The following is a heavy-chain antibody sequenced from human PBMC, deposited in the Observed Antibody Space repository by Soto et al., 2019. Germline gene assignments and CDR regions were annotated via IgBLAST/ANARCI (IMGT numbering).Heavy chain of an antibody. D-gene: IGHD2-2*01. Sequence: GGSLRLSCVVSGFTFRSHWMRWVRQSPGKELVWVSQINCDGSSANYADSLKGRFTFSRDNAKNTLYLQMNSLRAEDTAVYYCAKGAGNRTSCYVFESWGPGTLVTVSS. J-gene: IGHJ5*01. CDR1: GFTFRSHW. CDR2: INCDGSSA. V-gene: IGHV3-74*01. CDR3: AKGAGNRTSCYVFES.